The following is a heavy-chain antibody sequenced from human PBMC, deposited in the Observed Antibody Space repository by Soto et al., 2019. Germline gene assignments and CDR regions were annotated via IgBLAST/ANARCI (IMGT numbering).Heavy chain of an antibody. Sequence: QVQLQESGPGQVKPSETLSLICTVSGVSISDYYWSWIRQPPGKGLEWIGDIHYSGSTDYDPSLRSRVTISVDPSKTQFSLELTSVTATDTAVYYCARDFGRHCSSTRCDPFYFDSWGQGTLVTVSS. J-gene: IGHJ4*02. D-gene: IGHD2-2*01. CDR1: GVSISDYY. V-gene: IGHV4-59*01. CDR2: IHYSGST. CDR3: ARDFGRHCSSTRCDPFYFDS.